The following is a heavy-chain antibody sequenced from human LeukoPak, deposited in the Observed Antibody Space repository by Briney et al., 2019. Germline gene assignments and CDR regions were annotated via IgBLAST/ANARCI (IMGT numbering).Heavy chain of an antibody. CDR1: GFAFSNHG. J-gene: IGHJ4*02. Sequence: GGSLRLSCAASGFAFSNHGMNWVRQAPGKGLEWVSGISPSGDITYYADSVKGRFTISRDNSKNTLYLEVISLTAEDTAVYYCAKDDAWLRFGEWSQGTLVTVSS. D-gene: IGHD3-10*01. CDR2: ISPSGDIT. V-gene: IGHV3-23*01. CDR3: AKDDAWLRFGE.